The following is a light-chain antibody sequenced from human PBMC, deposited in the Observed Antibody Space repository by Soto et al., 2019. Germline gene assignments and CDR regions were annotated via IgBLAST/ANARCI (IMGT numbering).Light chain of an antibody. CDR3: AAWDESLNGDG. V-gene: IGLV1-44*01. CDR2: TTN. Sequence: QSVLTQPHSASGTPGQRVTISCSGSSSNIGTSSVHWFQQLPGTAPKLLISTTNQRPSGVPERFSGSKSGTSASLAISGLQSEDEAEYDCAAWDESLNGDGFGSQTKSTV. CDR1: SSNIGTSS. J-gene: IGLJ1*01.